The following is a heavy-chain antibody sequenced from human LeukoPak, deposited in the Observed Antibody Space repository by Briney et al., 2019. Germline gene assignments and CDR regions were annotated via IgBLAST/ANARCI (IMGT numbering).Heavy chain of an antibody. Sequence: GGSLRLSCAASGFTFSSYWMSWVRHAPGKGLEWVANIKQDGSEKYYVDSVKGRFTISRDNSKNTLYLQMNSLRAEDTAVYYCAKRGAEVGATVAPGDYWGQGTLLTVSS. V-gene: IGHV3-7*03. CDR1: GFTFSSYW. CDR3: AKRGAEVGATVAPGDY. J-gene: IGHJ4*02. D-gene: IGHD1-26*01. CDR2: IKQDGSEK.